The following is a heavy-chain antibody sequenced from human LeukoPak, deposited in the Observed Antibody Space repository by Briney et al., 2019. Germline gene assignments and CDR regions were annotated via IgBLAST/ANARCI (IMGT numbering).Heavy chain of an antibody. V-gene: IGHV4-59*08. J-gene: IGHJ4*02. D-gene: IGHD3-16*01. Sequence: SETLSLTCTVSGGSISSYYWSWIRQPPGKGLEWIGYIYYSGSTNYTPSLKSRVTISVDTSKNQFSLKLSSVTAADKAVYYCARHAFGEYYFDYWGQGTLVTVSS. CDR2: IYYSGST. CDR3: ARHAFGEYYFDY. CDR1: GGSISSYY.